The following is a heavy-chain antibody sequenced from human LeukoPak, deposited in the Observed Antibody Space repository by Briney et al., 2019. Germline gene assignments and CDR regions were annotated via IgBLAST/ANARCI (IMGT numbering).Heavy chain of an antibody. J-gene: IGHJ6*03. Sequence: GGSLRLSCTASGFTFGDYAMSWFRQAPGKGLEWVGFIRSKAYGGTTEHAASVKGRFTISRDDSKSIAYLQMNSLKTEDTAVYYCTRGIAARPKGYYYYYMDVWGKGTTVTVSS. CDR1: GFTFGDYA. D-gene: IGHD6-6*01. CDR2: IRSKAYGGTT. CDR3: TRGIAARPKGYYYYYMDV. V-gene: IGHV3-49*03.